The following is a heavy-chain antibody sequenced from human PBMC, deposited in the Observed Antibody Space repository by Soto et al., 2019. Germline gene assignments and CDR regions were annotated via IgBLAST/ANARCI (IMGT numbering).Heavy chain of an antibody. CDR3: ARYKSNYYYGMDV. CDR1: GVSISSPHHN. Sequence: SETLSLTCTVSGVSISSPHHNWSWIRQYPGKGLEWIGYIYYSGTTNYNPSLKSRVTISVDTSKNQFSLKLSSVTAADTAVYYCARYKSNYYYGMDVWGQGTTVTV. J-gene: IGHJ6*02. D-gene: IGHD1-20*01. V-gene: IGHV4-61*01. CDR2: IYYSGTT.